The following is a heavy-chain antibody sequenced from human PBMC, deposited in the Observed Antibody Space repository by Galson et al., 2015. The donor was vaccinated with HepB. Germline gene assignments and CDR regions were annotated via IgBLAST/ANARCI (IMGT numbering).Heavy chain of an antibody. CDR2: IFWDDDK. D-gene: IGHD4-17*01. J-gene: IGHJ4*02. V-gene: IGHV2-5*02. CDR1: GFSLTTSGVG. CDR3: ARTVPSTATTTPFDH. Sequence: PALVKPTQTLTLTCSFSGFSLTTSGVGVGWIRQPPRKHLEWLALIFWDDDKRYNPFLKSRLTITKDTSKNQVVLRMTNMDPVDTATYYCARTVPSTATTTPFDHWGQGTLVTVSS.